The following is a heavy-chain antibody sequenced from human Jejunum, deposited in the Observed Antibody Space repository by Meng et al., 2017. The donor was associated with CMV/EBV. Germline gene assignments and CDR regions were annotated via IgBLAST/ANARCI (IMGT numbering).Heavy chain of an antibody. Sequence: CKASGYIFTGYYMHWVRQATGKGLEWMGWINPNSGTTNYAQKFQARITMTRDTSINTGYMELNRLTSDDTAIYYCARADTIIISVYWGQGTLVTVSS. CDR3: ARADTIIISVY. D-gene: IGHD3-16*01. CDR2: INPNSGTT. V-gene: IGHV1-2*02. CDR1: GYIFTGYY. J-gene: IGHJ4*01.